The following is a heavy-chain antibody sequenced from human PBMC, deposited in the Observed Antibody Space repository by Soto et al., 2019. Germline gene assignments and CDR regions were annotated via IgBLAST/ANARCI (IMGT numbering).Heavy chain of an antibody. CDR3: ARAYSGSYLGGYYYYGMDV. J-gene: IGHJ6*02. D-gene: IGHD1-26*01. V-gene: IGHV1-18*01. Sequence: AASVKVSCKASGYTFTSYGISWVRQAPGQGLEWMGWISAYNGNTNYAQKLQGRVTMTTDTSTSTAYMELRSLRSDDTAVYYCARAYSGSYLGGYYYYGMDVWGQGTTVTVSS. CDR2: ISAYNGNT. CDR1: GYTFTSYG.